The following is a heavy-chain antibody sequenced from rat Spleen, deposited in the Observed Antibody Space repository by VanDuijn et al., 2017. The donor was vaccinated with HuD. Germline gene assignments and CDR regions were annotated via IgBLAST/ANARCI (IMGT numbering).Heavy chain of an antibody. CDR1: GFSLISYA. V-gene: IGHV2-13*01. Sequence: QVQLKESGPGLVQSSQTLSLTCTVSGFSLISYAVNWIRQPPGKGLEWMGGIWGDGSTNYNSALKSRLSISRDTSKSQVFLKMTSQQTEDTASYIGTRTYGGYTSHWFAYGGQGTLVTVSS. CDR3: TRTYGGYTSHWFAY. D-gene: IGHD1-11*01. J-gene: IGHJ3*01. CDR2: IWGDGST.